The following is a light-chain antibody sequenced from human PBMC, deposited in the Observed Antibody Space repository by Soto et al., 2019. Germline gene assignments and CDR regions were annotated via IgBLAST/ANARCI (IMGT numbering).Light chain of an antibody. Sequence: DTQMTQSPSSLSASVGDRVTITCRASQSISSYLNWYQQKPGKAPKLLIYAASSLQSGVPSRFSGSGSGTDFTLTISSLQPEDFATYYWQQSYSTPLTFGGGTKVDIK. CDR3: QQSYSTPLT. CDR1: QSISSY. V-gene: IGKV1-39*01. J-gene: IGKJ4*01. CDR2: AAS.